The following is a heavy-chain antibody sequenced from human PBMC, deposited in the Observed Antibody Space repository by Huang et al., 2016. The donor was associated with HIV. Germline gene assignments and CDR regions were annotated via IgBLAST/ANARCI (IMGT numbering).Heavy chain of an antibody. CDR2: ISYDGKTK. Sequence: QVQLVESGGGVVQPGRSLRMFCAASGFTFSRYGMHWVRQAPGKGLEWVAVISYDGKTKYYADTVKGRFSISRDNSKTTVYLQLNSLRLEDTAVYYCAKGGSAAAVLDFWGQGTLVTVSS. V-gene: IGHV3-30*18. J-gene: IGHJ4*02. D-gene: IGHD6-13*01. CDR1: GFTFSRYG. CDR3: AKGGSAAAVLDF.